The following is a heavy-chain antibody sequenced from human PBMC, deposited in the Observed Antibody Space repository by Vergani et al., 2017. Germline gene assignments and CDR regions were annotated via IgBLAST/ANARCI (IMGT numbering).Heavy chain of an antibody. CDR1: GYIFTDYY. V-gene: IGHV1-2*02. CDR2: INPKTGDA. D-gene: IGHD3-10*01. CDR3: ARDPRGSESLFNWFDP. J-gene: IGHJ5*02. Sequence: QVQLVQSGTEMKKPGASMKVSCEASGYIFTDYYIHWVRQAPGQGLEWMGWINPKTGDANYARKFQDKVTMTRDTSLSTVYLELTRLSSDDTAVYQCARDPRGSESLFNWFDPWGQGTLVIVSS.